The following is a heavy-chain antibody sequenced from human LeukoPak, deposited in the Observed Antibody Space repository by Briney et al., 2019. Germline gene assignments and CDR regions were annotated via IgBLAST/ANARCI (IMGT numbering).Heavy chain of an antibody. Sequence: ASVKVSCKASGYTFTSYAMHWVRQAPGQSLEWMGWINAGNGNTKYSQKFQGRVTITRDTSASTAYMELSSLRSEDTAVYYCARDPGWGSGVLGYYYGMDVWGQGTTVTVSS. CDR3: ARDPGWGSGVLGYYYGMDV. CDR1: GYTFTSYA. J-gene: IGHJ6*02. CDR2: INAGNGNT. V-gene: IGHV1-3*01. D-gene: IGHD6-19*01.